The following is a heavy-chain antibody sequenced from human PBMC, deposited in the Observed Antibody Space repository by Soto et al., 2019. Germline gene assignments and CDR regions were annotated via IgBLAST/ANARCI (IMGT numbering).Heavy chain of an antibody. CDR1: GDSVSSNSAA. V-gene: IGHV6-1*01. CDR2: TYYNSIWYT. D-gene: IGHD3-10*01. J-gene: IGHJ4*02. CDR3: ARNNYGSGSYYSSFDD. Sequence: QVPLQQSGPGLVKPSQTLSLTCVISGDSVSSNSAAWNWIRQSPSRGLEWLGRTYYNSIWYTDYALFVKSRLTINPDTSKNQVTLQLNSVTPEDTAVYYCARNNYGSGSYYSSFDDWGQGILVTVSS.